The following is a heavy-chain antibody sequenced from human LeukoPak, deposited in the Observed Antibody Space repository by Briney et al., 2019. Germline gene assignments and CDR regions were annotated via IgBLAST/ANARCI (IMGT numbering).Heavy chain of an antibody. J-gene: IGHJ3*02. Sequence: SVKVSCKASGGTFSSYAISWVRQAPGQGREWVGGIIPIFGTTNYAQKFQGRVTITADESTSTAYMELSSLRSQDTPVYYCARPSGLLDSHDAFDIWGQGTMVTVSS. V-gene: IGHV1-69*13. CDR3: ARPSGLLDSHDAFDI. CDR2: IIPIFGTT. D-gene: IGHD1-26*01. CDR1: GGTFSSYA.